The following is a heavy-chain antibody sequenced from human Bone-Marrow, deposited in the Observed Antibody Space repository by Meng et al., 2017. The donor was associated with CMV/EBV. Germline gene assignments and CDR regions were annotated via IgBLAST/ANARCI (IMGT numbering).Heavy chain of an antibody. J-gene: IGHJ4*02. CDR2: INHSGST. V-gene: IGHV4-34*01. Sequence: ESLKISCAASGFTFSSYAMSWVRQAPGKGLEWIGEINHSGSTNYNPSLKSRVTISVDTSKNQFSLKLSSVTAADTAVYYCARGQYCSSTSCWRHYFDYWGQGTLITVSS. CDR3: ARGQYCSSTSCWRHYFDY. CDR1: GFTFSSYA. D-gene: IGHD2-2*01.